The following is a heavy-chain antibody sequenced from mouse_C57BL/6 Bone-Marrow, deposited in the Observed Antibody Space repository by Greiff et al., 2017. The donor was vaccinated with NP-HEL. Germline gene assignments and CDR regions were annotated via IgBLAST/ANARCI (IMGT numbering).Heavy chain of an antibody. D-gene: IGHD2-4*01. CDR3: TRWDYAAWFAY. J-gene: IGHJ3*01. V-gene: IGHV1-15*01. Sequence: QVQLQQSGAELVRPGASVTLSCKASGYTFTDYEMHWVKQTPVHGLEWIGAIDPETGGTAYNQKFKGKAILTADKSSSTAYMELRSLTSEDSAVYYCTRWDYAAWFAYGGQGTLVTVSA. CDR2: IDPETGGT. CDR1: GYTFTDYE.